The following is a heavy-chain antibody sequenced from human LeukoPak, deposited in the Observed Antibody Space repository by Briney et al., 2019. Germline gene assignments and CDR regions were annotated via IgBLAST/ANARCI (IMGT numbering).Heavy chain of an antibody. CDR1: GFTFSIYE. V-gene: IGHV3-21*01. D-gene: IGHD1-26*01. CDR3: ARESSVVGRNIDY. CDR2: ISSSSSYI. Sequence: PGGSLRLSCAASGFTFSIYEMNWVRQAPGKGLEWVSSISSSSSYIYYADSVKGRFTISRDNAKNSLYLQMNSLRAEDTAVYYCARESSVVGRNIDYWGQGTLVTVSS. J-gene: IGHJ4*02.